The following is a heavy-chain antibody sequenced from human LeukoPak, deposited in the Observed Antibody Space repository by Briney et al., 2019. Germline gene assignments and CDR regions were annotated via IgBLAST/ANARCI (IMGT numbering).Heavy chain of an antibody. CDR1: GFTFSSYW. Sequence: GGSLRLSCAASGFTFSSYWMSWVRQAPGRGLEWVANIKQDGSEKYYVDSVKGRFTISRDNAKNSLYLQMNSLRAEDTAVYYCGLGSGRSDLDYWGQGTLVTVSS. CDR3: GLGSGRSDLDY. V-gene: IGHV3-7*03. J-gene: IGHJ4*02. CDR2: IKQDGSEK. D-gene: IGHD3-10*01.